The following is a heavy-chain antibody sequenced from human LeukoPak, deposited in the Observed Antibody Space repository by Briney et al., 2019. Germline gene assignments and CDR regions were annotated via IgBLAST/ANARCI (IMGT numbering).Heavy chain of an antibody. CDR1: GFTFSTYW. CDR3: ARDFWDSSGWYSPGHSDY. CDR2: IKRDGSDK. D-gene: IGHD6-19*01. Sequence: PGGSLRLSCAASGFTFSTYWMSWVRQAPGKGLEWVANIKRDGSDKYYVDSVKGRFTISRDNARNSLYLQMNSLRAEDTAVYYCARDFWDSSGWYSPGHSDYWGQGTLVTVSS. V-gene: IGHV3-7*01. J-gene: IGHJ4*02.